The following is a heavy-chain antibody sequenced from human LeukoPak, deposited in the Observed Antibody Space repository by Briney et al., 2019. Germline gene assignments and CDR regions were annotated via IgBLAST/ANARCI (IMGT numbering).Heavy chain of an antibody. J-gene: IGHJ4*01. CDR3: ARDGTAAGLYFDL. CDR2: INQDGSEK. CDR1: GLSFSSYW. V-gene: IGHV3-7*01. Sequence: PGGSLRLSCAASGLSFSSYWMSWVRQAPGKGLEYVAHINQDGSEKYYVDSVKGRFTISRDNAKNSVYLQMNSLRAEDTAVYYCARDGTAAGLYFDLWGQGTLVTVSS. D-gene: IGHD6-13*01.